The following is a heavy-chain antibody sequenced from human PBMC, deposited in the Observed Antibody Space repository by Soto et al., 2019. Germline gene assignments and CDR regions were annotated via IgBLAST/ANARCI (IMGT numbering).Heavy chain of an antibody. V-gene: IGHV1-69*13. CDR2: IIPIFGTA. D-gene: IGHD6-19*01. J-gene: IGHJ6*02. CDR1: GGTFSSYA. CDR3: ARQVGPGWHYYYYGMDV. Sequence: SVKVSCKASGGTFSSYAISWVRQAPGQGLEWMGGIIPIFGTANYAQKFQGRVTITADESTSTAYMELSSLRSEDTAVYYCARQVGPGWHYYYYGMDVWGQGTTVTVSS.